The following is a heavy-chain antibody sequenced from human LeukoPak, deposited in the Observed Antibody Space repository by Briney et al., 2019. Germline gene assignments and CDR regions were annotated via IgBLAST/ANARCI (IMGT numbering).Heavy chain of an antibody. V-gene: IGHV4-59*01. CDR1: GGSISSYY. J-gene: IGHJ3*02. CDR3: ARVWTYYYDSSGYPRGGAFDI. CDR2: IYYSGST. Sequence: PSETLSLTCTVSGGSISSYYWSWIRQPPGKRLEWIGYIYYSGSTNYNPSLKSRVTISVDTSKNQFSLKLSSVTAADTAVYYCARVWTYYYDSSGYPRGGAFDIWGQGTMVTVSS. D-gene: IGHD3-22*01.